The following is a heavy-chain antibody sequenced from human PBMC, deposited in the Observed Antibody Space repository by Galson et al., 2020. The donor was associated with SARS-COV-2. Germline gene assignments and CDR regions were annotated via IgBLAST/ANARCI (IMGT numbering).Heavy chain of an antibody. J-gene: IGHJ5*02. CDR3: VRDRGIASAGTVGYFDP. Sequence: GGSLRLSCAASGFTFSIYWLAWFRKPPGKGPEWVANINKDESDIHYVDSVKGRFTISRENAKNSLYLHMNSLRDEDTAVYYCVRDRGIASAGTVGYFDPWGQGTLVTVSS. D-gene: IGHD6-13*01. CDR2: INKDESDI. V-gene: IGHV3-7*01. CDR1: GFTFSIYW.